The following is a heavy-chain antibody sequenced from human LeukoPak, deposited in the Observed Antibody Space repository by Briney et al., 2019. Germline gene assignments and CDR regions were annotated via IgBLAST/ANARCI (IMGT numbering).Heavy chain of an antibody. V-gene: IGHV3-23*01. CDR3: AKDPKYCSSTSCYALNYFDY. D-gene: IGHD2-2*01. J-gene: IGHJ4*02. Sequence: PGGSLRLSCAASGFTFSSYAMSWVRQAPGKGLEWVSAISGSGGSTYYADSVKGRFTISRDNSKNTLYLQMNSLRAEDTAVYYCAKDPKYCSSTSCYALNYFDYWGQGTLVTVSS. CDR1: GFTFSSYA. CDR2: ISGSGGST.